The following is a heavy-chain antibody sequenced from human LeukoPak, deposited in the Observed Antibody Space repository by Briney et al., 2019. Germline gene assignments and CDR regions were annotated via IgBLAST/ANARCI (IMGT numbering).Heavy chain of an antibody. CDR1: GDSMSDSY. Sequence: SETLSLTCTVSGDSMSDSYWSWIRQPAGKGLEWIGRIYASGSTNYNPPLKSRVTMSVDTSKNQFSLKLSSVTAADTAVYYCARDTGGSYGSFDLWGRGTLVTVSS. CDR3: ARDTGGSYGSFDL. J-gene: IGHJ2*01. V-gene: IGHV4-4*07. D-gene: IGHD1-26*01. CDR2: IYASGST.